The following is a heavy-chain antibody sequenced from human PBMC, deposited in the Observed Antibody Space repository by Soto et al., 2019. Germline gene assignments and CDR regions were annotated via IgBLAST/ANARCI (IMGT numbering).Heavy chain of an antibody. J-gene: IGHJ6*02. D-gene: IGHD3-16*01. CDR1: GLTVSNAY. CDR2: IYDNGTT. Sequence: EVQLVESGGGLIQPGGSLRLSCAASGLTVSNAYMAWVRQPPGMGLEWVSVIYDNGTTYYADSVKGRFTISRDTSTSTLSLQLDSMRAEDTAVYYRGRTLTLGRNNGLDLWGQGTTVTASS. CDR3: GRTLTLGRNNGLDL. V-gene: IGHV3-53*01.